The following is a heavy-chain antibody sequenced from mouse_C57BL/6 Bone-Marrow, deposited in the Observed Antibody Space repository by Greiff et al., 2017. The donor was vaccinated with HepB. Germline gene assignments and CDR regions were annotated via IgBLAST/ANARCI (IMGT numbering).Heavy chain of an antibody. J-gene: IGHJ2*01. CDR2: INPYNGDT. CDR3: ASLISITTVGATDY. Sequence: VQLQQSGPELVKPGDSVKISCKASGYSFTGYFMNWVMQSHGKSLEWIGRINPYNGDTFYNQKFKGKATLTVDKSSSTAHMELRSLTSEDSAVYYCASLISITTVGATDYWGQGTTLTVSS. CDR1: GYSFTGYF. D-gene: IGHD1-1*01. V-gene: IGHV1-20*01.